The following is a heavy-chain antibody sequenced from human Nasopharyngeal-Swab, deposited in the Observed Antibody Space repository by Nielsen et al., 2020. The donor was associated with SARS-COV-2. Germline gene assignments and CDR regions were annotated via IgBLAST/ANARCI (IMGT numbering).Heavy chain of an antibody. CDR2: INSDGGST. Sequence: GESLKISCAASGFTFSSYWMHWIRQAQGKGLVWVARINSDGGSTSYADSVKGRFTISRDNAKNTVSLQMNSLRDEDAAVYHCSRAGYSGSYGGFDYWGLGTLVTVSS. D-gene: IGHD1-26*01. CDR1: GFTFSSYW. V-gene: IGHV3-74*01. J-gene: IGHJ4*02. CDR3: SRAGYSGSYGGFDY.